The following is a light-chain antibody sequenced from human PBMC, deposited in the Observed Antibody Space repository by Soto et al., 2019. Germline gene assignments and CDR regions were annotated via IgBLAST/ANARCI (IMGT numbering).Light chain of an antibody. CDR1: QSVSSNY. V-gene: IGKV3-20*01. CDR3: QQYGTSPRT. J-gene: IGKJ1*01. Sequence: EIVLTQSPGTLSLSPGDRATLSCRASQSVSSNYLAWYQQKPGQPPRLLIYLASIRATGIPDRFSGSGSGTDFTLTIRRLEPEDFAVYYCQQYGTSPRTFGQGTKLEIK. CDR2: LAS.